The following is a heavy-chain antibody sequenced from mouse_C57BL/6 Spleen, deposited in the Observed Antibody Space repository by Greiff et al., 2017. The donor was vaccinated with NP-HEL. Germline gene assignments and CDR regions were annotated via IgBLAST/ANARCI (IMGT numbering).Heavy chain of an antibody. J-gene: IGHJ1*03. Sequence: VQLQQSGAELVRPGASVKLSCTASGFNIKDYYMHWVKQRPEQGLEWIGRIDPEDGDTEYAPTFQGKATMTADTSSNTAYLQLSSLTSEDTAVYYCTTGATVVATDLYFDVWGTGTTVTVSS. CDR1: GFNIKDYY. CDR3: TTGATVVATDLYFDV. CDR2: IDPEDGDT. D-gene: IGHD1-1*01. V-gene: IGHV14-1*01.